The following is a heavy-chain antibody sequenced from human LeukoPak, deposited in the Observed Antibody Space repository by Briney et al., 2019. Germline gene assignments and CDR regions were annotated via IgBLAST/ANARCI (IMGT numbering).Heavy chain of an antibody. CDR1: GGSISSGGYY. Sequence: PSETLSLTCTVSGGSISSGGYYWSWIRQHLGKGLEWIGYIHYSGSTYYKPSLESRVTISVDTSKNQFSLRLSSVTAADTAIYYCVRDYSIGSTVAFDVWGQGTMVTVSS. D-gene: IGHD6-19*01. CDR2: IHYSGST. V-gene: IGHV4-31*03. J-gene: IGHJ3*01. CDR3: VRDYSIGSTVAFDV.